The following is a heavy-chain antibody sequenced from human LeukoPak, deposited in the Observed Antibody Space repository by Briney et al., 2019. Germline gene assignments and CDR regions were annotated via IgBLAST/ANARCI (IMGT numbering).Heavy chain of an antibody. D-gene: IGHD3-9*01. CDR2: IYWDDDK. J-gene: IGHJ4*02. CDR3: AHSLKSYDILTGYYNPYFDH. V-gene: IGHV2-5*02. CDR1: GLSLSNSGVG. Sequence: SGPTLVNPTQTLTLTCTFSGLSLSNSGVGVGWIRQPPGKSLEWLALIYWDDDKRYSPSLKSRLTITKDTSKNQVVLTMTNMDPVDTATYYCAHSLKSYDILTGYYNPYFDHWGQGTVVTFSS.